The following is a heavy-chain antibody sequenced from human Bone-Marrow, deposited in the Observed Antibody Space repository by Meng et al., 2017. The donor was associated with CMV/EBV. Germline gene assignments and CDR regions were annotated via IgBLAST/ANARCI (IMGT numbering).Heavy chain of an antibody. CDR2: IYSGGSST. V-gene: IGHV3-23*03. Sequence: GGSLRLSCVASGFTFSTYAMSWVRQAPGMGLEGVSVIYSGGSSTYYADSVRGRFTISRDDSKNTLYLQMNSLRAEDTAVYYCAKVLAPRYFDYWGQGTLVAVSS. D-gene: IGHD5-12*01. CDR3: AKVLAPRYFDY. CDR1: GFTFSTYA. J-gene: IGHJ4*02.